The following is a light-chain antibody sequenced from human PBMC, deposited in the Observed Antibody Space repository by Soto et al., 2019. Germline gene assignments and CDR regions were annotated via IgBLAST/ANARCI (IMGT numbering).Light chain of an antibody. J-gene: IGKJ2*01. CDR3: QQRSNWPPYT. V-gene: IGKV3-11*01. CDR2: DAS. Sequence: EIVLTQSPATLSLSPGERATLSCRASQSVRSYLAWYQQKPGQAPRLLIYDASNRVTGIPARFSGSGSGTDFTLTISSLEPEDFAVYYCQQRSNWPPYTFGQGTKLEIK. CDR1: QSVRSY.